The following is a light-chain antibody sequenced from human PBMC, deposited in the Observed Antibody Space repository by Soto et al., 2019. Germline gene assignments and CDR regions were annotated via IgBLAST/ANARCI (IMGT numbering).Light chain of an antibody. CDR1: LGDVGGYYY. CDR2: DVD. CDR3: CSYTSISTSAV. Sequence: QSALTQPPSASESPGQSVTISCSGTLGDVGGYYYVSWYQHHPGRAPKLLIYDVDKRPPGVPSRFSGSKSGNTASLTVSGLQADDEADYYCCSYTSISTSAVFGGGTKLTVL. V-gene: IGLV2-8*01. J-gene: IGLJ2*01.